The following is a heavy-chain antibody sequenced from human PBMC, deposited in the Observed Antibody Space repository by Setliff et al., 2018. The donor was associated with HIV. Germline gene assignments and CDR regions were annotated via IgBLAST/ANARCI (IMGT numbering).Heavy chain of an antibody. Sequence: ASVKVSCKASGYTFTSYDINWVRQATGQGLEWMGWMNPNSGNTGYAQKFQGRLTMTRNTSISTAYMEVSSLRSEDTAVYYCARFIGSGWYRFDYWGQGTLVTVSS. J-gene: IGHJ4*02. CDR2: MNPNSGNT. CDR3: ARFIGSGWYRFDY. V-gene: IGHV1-8*02. D-gene: IGHD6-19*01. CDR1: GYTFTSYD.